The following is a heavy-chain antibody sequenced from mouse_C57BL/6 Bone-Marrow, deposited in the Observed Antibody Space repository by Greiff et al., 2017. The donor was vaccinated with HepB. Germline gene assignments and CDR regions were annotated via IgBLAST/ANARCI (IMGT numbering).Heavy chain of an antibody. CDR2: INYDGSST. CDR1: GFTFSDYY. CDR3: ARDWGNSFDN. V-gene: IGHV5-16*01. Sequence: EVKVVESEGGLVQPGSSMKLSCTASGFTFSDYYMAWVRQVPEKGLEWVANINYDGSSTYYLDSLKSRFIISRDNAKNILYLQMSSLKSEDTATYYCARDWGNSFDNWAQGTTLTVSS. J-gene: IGHJ2*01.